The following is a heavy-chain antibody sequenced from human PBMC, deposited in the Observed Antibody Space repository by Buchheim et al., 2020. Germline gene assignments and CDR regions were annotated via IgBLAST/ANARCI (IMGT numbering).Heavy chain of an antibody. J-gene: IGHJ4*02. D-gene: IGHD4-17*01. Sequence: QVQLQQWGAGLLKPSETLSLTCAVYGGSLDGSYWSWIRQSPGKRLEWIGEINHGGSTNYNPSLKSRVTISVDTSKNHFSLNLTSMTAADTAVYYCARGNDYGAKGFDYWGQGTL. CDR1: GGSLDGSY. V-gene: IGHV4-34*02. CDR3: ARGNDYGAKGFDY. CDR2: INHGGST.